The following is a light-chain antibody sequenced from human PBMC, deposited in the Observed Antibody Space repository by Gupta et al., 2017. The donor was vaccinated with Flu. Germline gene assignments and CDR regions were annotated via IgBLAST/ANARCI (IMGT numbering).Light chain of an antibody. CDR2: LNYDGRH. J-gene: IGLJ2*01. CDR1: SGHSTYD. Sequence: QVVLTQSPSATASLGASVKLTCTLSSGHSTYDIAWHQQQPEKGPRYLMTLNYDGRHTTGDGSPDRFSCSSSGADRYLSISSLQAEDEADYYCQTWGTGYVVFGGGTKLTVL. V-gene: IGLV4-69*01. CDR3: QTWGTGYVV.